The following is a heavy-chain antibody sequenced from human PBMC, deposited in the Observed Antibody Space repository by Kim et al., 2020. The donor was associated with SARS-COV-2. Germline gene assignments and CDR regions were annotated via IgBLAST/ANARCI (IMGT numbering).Heavy chain of an antibody. D-gene: IGHD3-3*01. J-gene: IGHJ4*02. Sequence: QGFTGRFVFSLDTSGSTAYLQISSLKAEDTAVYYCARATIFGVVIILFDYWGQGTLVTVSS. V-gene: IGHV7-4-1*02. CDR3: ARATIFGVVIILFDY.